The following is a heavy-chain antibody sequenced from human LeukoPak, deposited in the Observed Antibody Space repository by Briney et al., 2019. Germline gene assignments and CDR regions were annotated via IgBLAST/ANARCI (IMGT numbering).Heavy chain of an antibody. CDR3: ARRIHYYDSSGYYYYFDY. J-gene: IGHJ4*02. Sequence: GESLKISCKGSGYSFTSYWISWVRQMPGKGLEWMGRIDPSDSYTNYSPSFQGHVTISADKSISTAYLQWSSLKASDTAMYYCARRIHYYDSSGYYYYFDYWGQGTLVTVSS. V-gene: IGHV5-10-1*01. CDR1: GYSFTSYW. CDR2: IDPSDSYT. D-gene: IGHD3-22*01.